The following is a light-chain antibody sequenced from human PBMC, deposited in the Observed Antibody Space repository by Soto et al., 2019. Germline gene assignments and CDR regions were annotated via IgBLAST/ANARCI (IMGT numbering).Light chain of an antibody. CDR1: SSDVGGYNY. J-gene: IGLJ1*01. CDR2: DVT. Sequence: QSVLTQPACVSGSPGQSITISCTGTSSDVGGYNYVSWYQQHPGRAPKLIIYDVTNRPSGISNRFSGSKSGNTASLTISGLQTEDEADYYCISFTSRHIYVFGTGTKLTVL. V-gene: IGLV2-14*03. CDR3: ISFTSRHIYV.